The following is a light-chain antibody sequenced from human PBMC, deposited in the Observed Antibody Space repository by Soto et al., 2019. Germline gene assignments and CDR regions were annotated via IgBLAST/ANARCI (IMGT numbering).Light chain of an antibody. CDR1: SGDVGGYKH. J-gene: IGLJ1*01. V-gene: IGLV2-14*01. Sequence: QSVLAQPASVSGSPGQSITISCTGTSGDVGGYKHVCWYQQHPGKAPKLMIFDVTNRPSGISTRFSGSKSGNTASLTISGLQADDEADYYCSSYTSTGTLFGTGTKVTVL. CDR2: DVT. CDR3: SSYTSTGTL.